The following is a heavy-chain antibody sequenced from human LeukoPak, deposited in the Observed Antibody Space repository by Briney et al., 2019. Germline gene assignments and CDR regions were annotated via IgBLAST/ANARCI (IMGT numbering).Heavy chain of an antibody. CDR2: ISGDNGDT. CDR1: GYTFSSDG. Sequence: ASVKVSCKASGYTFSSDGISWVRQAPGQGLEWMGWISGDNGDTNYAQKLQGRVTMTTDTSTSTAYMELRSLRYDDTAVYYCARDRYGVRSGSCDYWGQGTLVTVSS. CDR3: ARDRYGVRSGSCDY. D-gene: IGHD1-26*01. V-gene: IGHV1-18*01. J-gene: IGHJ4*02.